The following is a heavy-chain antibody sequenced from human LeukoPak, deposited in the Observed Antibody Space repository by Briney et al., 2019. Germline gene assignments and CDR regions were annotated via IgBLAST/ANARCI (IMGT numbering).Heavy chain of an antibody. D-gene: IGHD4-23*01. V-gene: IGHV3-33*06. CDR2: IWSDGSNK. CDR1: AFTVSSNC. J-gene: IGHJ4*02. Sequence: GGSLRLSCAASAFTVSSNCMIWVRQPPGKGLEWVAVIWSDGSNKYYADSVKGRFTISRDNSKNTLYLQLNSLRAEDTAVYYCAKSTVAFYYFDNWGQGTRVIVSS. CDR3: AKSTVAFYYFDN.